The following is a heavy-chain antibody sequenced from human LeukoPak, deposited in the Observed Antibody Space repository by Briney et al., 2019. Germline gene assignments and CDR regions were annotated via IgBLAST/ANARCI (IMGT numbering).Heavy chain of an antibody. CDR2: IYYSGST. J-gene: IGHJ5*02. CDR1: GGSISSYY. Sequence: SETLSLTCTVSGGSISSYYWSWIRQFPGKGLEWIGYIYYSGSTNYNPSLKSRVTISVDTSKNQFSLNLTSVTAADTAVYYCARFTPQGYGWGGYNRFDPWGQGTPVTVSS. D-gene: IGHD3-16*01. V-gene: IGHV4-59*01. CDR3: ARFTPQGYGWGGYNRFDP.